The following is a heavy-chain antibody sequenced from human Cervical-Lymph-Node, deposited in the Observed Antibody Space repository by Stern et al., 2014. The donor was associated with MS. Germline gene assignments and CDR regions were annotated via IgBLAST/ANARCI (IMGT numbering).Heavy chain of an antibody. V-gene: IGHV1-8*01. D-gene: IGHD2-2*01. Sequence: VQLVQSEAEVKKPGASVTVSCKASGYTFTSFDIIWVRQAAGQGLEWMGWLNPNTGEKGYAQKFRGRVTMSRITSKSTAFMELSSLTSDDTALYFCARSTSADYWGQGTLVTVSS. CDR2: LNPNTGEK. CDR1: GYTFTSFD. J-gene: IGHJ4*02. CDR3: ARSTSADY.